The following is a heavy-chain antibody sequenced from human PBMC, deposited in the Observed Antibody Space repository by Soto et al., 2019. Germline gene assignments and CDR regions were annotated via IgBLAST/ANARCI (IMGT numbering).Heavy chain of an antibody. J-gene: IGHJ4*02. CDR1: GYTSTNYG. V-gene: IGHV1-18*01. CDR3: ARVNFGEPFAS. CDR2: FNPKNGNT. D-gene: IGHD3-10*01. Sequence: ASVKVSCKASGYTSTNYGINWLRQARGQGIEWMGWFNPKNGNTNYAQTFEGRLTLTTDTSTSTAFMELSNLSSDDTAFYYWARVNFGEPFASWGQGTLVTVSS.